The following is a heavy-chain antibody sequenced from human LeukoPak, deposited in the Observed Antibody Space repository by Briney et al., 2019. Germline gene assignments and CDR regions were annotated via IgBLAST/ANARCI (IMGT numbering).Heavy chain of an antibody. D-gene: IGHD4-11*01. J-gene: IGHJ6*03. V-gene: IGHV3-48*01. CDR3: AKDDYSNSLYYYYMDV. CDR1: GFTFSSYS. Sequence: GGSLRLSCAASGFTFSSYSMNWVRQAPGKGLEWVSYISSSSSTIYYADSVKGRFTISRDNAKNSLYLQMNSLRAEDTAVYYCAKDDYSNSLYYYYMDVWGKGTTVTVSS. CDR2: ISSSSSTI.